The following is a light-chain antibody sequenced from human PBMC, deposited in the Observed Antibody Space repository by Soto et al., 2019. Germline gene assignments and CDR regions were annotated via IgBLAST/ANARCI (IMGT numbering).Light chain of an antibody. CDR3: SSYAGGNNAYV. CDR2: EVT. J-gene: IGLJ1*01. CDR1: SSDVGGYNY. V-gene: IGLV2-8*01. Sequence: QSALTQPPSASGSPGQSVTISCTGASSDVGGYNYVSWYQQHPGKAPKLMIYEVTKRPSGVPDRFSGSKSGNTAPLTVSGLQPEDEADYYCSSYAGGNNAYVFGTGTKLTVL.